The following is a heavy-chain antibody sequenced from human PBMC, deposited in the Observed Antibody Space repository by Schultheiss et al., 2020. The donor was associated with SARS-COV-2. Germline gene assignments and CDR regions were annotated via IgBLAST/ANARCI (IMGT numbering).Heavy chain of an antibody. V-gene: IGHV3-21*05. CDR3: ARDQRSSFDY. CDR2: ISSSSSYT. D-gene: IGHD6-6*01. CDR1: GFTFSSSW. J-gene: IGHJ4*02. Sequence: GGSLRLSCAASGFTFSSSWMHWVCQAPEKGLEWVSYISSSSSYTNYADSVKGRFTISRDNAKNSLYLQMNSLRAEDTAVYYCARDQRSSFDYWGQGTLVTVSS.